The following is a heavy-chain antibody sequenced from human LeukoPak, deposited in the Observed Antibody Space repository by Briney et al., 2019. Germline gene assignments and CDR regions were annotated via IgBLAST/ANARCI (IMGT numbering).Heavy chain of an antibody. V-gene: IGHV3-7*01. CDR3: ARATPASARDH. CDR1: GFNFRAYW. J-gene: IGHJ4*02. Sequence: GGSLRLSCAASGFNFRAYWMSWARQAPGKGREWVASLNQDADREYYVDSVTGRFTISRDTAKNSLYLQMDSLRVEDTAVYYCARATPASARDHWGQGTLVTVSS. CDR2: LNQDADRE.